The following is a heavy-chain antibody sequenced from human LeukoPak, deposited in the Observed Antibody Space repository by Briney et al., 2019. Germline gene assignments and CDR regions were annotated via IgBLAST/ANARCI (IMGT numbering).Heavy chain of an antibody. CDR3: ARRNGPNWFDP. D-gene: IGHD2-8*01. CDR2: IYPGDSDT. J-gene: IGHJ5*02. Sequence: GESLKISCKGSGYSFTNYWIAWVHQMPGKGLEWMGIIYPGDSDTRYSPSFQGQVTISADKSISTAYLQWSSPKASDTAMYYCARRNGPNWFDPWGQGTLVAVSS. V-gene: IGHV5-51*07. CDR1: GYSFTNYW.